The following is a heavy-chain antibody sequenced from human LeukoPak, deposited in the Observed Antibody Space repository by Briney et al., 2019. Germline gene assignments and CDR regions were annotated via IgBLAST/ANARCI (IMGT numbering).Heavy chain of an antibody. CDR1: GFTLSDYY. CDR3: ARRRDFIDY. J-gene: IGHJ4*02. Sequence: PGGSLRLSCAASGFTLSDYYMSWFRLAPGKGLEWVSYSSSSGSTIYYADSVKGRFAISWDNAKNSLYLQMNSLRAEDTAVYYCARRRDFIDYWGQGTLVTVSS. CDR2: SSSSGSTI. V-gene: IGHV3-11*01. D-gene: IGHD3/OR15-3a*01.